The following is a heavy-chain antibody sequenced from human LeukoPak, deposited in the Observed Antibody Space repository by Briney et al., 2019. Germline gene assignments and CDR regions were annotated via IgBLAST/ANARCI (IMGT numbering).Heavy chain of an antibody. V-gene: IGHV1-18*01. Sequence: ASVKVSCKASGYTFTSYGISLVRQAPGQGLEWMGWISAYNGNTNYAQKLQGRVTMTTDTSTSTAYMELRSLRSDDTAVYYCARIETLYSSSPGGYWGQGTLVTVSS. CDR1: GYTFTSYG. J-gene: IGHJ4*02. CDR2: ISAYNGNT. D-gene: IGHD6-6*01. CDR3: ARIETLYSSSPGGY.